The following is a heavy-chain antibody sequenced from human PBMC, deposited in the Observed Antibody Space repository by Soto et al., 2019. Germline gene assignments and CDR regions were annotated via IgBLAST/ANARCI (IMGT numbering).Heavy chain of an antibody. V-gene: IGHV1-69*12. Sequence: QVQLVQSGAEVKKPGSSVKVSCTASGGTFSSYAISWVRQAPGQGLEWMGGVIPIFGTANYAPKFQGRVTITADESQSTAYMELSSLKSEDTAVYCCAMGPEPTSGPYAMDVLGPGTTVTVSS. D-gene: IGHD1-1*01. J-gene: IGHJ6*02. CDR3: AMGPEPTSGPYAMDV. CDR2: VIPIFGTA. CDR1: GGTFSSYA.